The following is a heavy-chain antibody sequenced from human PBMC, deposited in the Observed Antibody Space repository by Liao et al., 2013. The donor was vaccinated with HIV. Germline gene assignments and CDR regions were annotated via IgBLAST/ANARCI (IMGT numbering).Heavy chain of an antibody. CDR2: IYYTGST. D-gene: IGHD2-21*02. CDR1: GGSISSRGYY. CDR3: VRDGRYGDYPRAFDI. J-gene: IGHJ3*02. V-gene: IGHV4-39*07. Sequence: QVQLQQWGAGLLKPSETLSLTCTVSGGSISSRGYYWGWIRQPPGKGLEWIGSIYYTGSTYYNRSLKSRFTISEDTSKNQFSLKLSSVTAADTAVYYCVRDGRYGDYPRAFDIWGQGTTVTVSS.